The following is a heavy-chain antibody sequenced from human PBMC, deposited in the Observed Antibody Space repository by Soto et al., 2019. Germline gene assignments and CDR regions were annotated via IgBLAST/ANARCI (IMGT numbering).Heavy chain of an antibody. CDR3: AKGEVRGIIPSYFDY. D-gene: IGHD3-10*01. CDR1: GGTFSSYA. Sequence: SVKVSCKASGGTFSSYAISWVRQAPGQGLEWMGGIIPIFGTANYAQKFQGRVTITADKSTSTAYMELSSLRAEDTAVYYCAKGEVRGIIPSYFDYWGLGTLVTVSS. CDR2: IIPIFGTA. J-gene: IGHJ4*02. V-gene: IGHV1-69*06.